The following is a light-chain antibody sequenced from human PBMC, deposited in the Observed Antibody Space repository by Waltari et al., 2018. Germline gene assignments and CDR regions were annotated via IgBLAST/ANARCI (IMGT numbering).Light chain of an antibody. J-gene: IGKJ2*01. CDR1: QSVSSF. V-gene: IGKV3-11*01. CDR3: QQRGNWPPT. CDR2: DAS. Sequence: EIVLTQSPATLSLSPGERATLSCRASQSVSSFLAWYQQKPGKPPRLLIYDASNRATGIPARFGGSGSGTDFTLTISRLEPEDFAVYYCQQRGNWPPTFGQGTKLEIK.